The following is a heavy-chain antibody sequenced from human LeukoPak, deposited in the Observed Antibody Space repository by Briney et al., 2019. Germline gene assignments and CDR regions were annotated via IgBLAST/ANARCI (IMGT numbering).Heavy chain of an antibody. CDR1: GGSISSGSYY. CDR2: IYTSGST. D-gene: IGHD3-9*01. J-gene: IGHJ5*02. Sequence: SQTLSLTCTVSGGSISSGSYYWSWIRQPAGKGLEWIGRIYTSGSTNYNPSLKRRVTISVDTSKNQFSLKLSSVTAADTAVYYCARDGSNYDILTGYYDRHWFDPWGQGTLVTVSS. V-gene: IGHV4-61*02. CDR3: ARDGSNYDILTGYYDRHWFDP.